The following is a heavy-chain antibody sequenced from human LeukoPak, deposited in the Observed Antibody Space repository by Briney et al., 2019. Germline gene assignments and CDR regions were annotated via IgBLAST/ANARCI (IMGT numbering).Heavy chain of an antibody. CDR2: IYHSGST. V-gene: IGHV4-38-2*02. J-gene: IGHJ4*02. D-gene: IGHD3-22*01. Sequence: SETLSLTCTVSGYSISSGYYWGWIRQPPGKVLEWIGSIYHSGSTYYNPSLKSRVTISVDTSKNQFSLKLSSVTAADTAVYYCATTYYYDGSGYYFMPPFDYWGQGTLVTVSS. CDR3: ATTYYYDGSGYYFMPPFDY. CDR1: GYSISSGYY.